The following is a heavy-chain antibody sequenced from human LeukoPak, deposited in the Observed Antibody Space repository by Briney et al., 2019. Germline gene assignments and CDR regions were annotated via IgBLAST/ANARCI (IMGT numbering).Heavy chain of an antibody. J-gene: IGHJ4*02. V-gene: IGHV1-2*04. Sequence: ASVKVSCKASGYTFTGYYMHWVRQAPGQGLEWMGWINPNSGGTNYAQKFQGWVTMTRDTSISTAYMELSRLRSDDTAVCYCARAPWGIPYYFDYWGQGALVTVSS. CDR3: ARAPWGIPYYFDY. CDR2: INPNSGGT. D-gene: IGHD3-16*01. CDR1: GYTFTGYY.